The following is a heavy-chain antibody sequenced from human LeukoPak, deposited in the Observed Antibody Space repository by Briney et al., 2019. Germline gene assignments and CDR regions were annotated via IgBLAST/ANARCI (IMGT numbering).Heavy chain of an antibody. CDR2: ICYRGHT. V-gene: IGHV4-59*05. Sequence: SDTLSLTCTLSGPSISSYYWSWIRQPPGKGLEWIGSICYRGHTFYTPSLKSRVTLYVDTSKSQLSLKLSSVTDADTAVYYCARTENYIPEDWFDPWGQGTLVTVSS. D-gene: IGHD5-24*01. CDR1: GPSISSYY. CDR3: ARTENYIPEDWFDP. J-gene: IGHJ5*02.